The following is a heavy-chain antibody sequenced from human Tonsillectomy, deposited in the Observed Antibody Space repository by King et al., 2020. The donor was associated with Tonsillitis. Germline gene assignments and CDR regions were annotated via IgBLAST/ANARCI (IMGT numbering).Heavy chain of an antibody. D-gene: IGHD6-6*01. CDR3: ARLYNSSNY. Sequence: QLVQSGGGVVQPGRSLRLSCAASVFTFSDYGIHWVRQAPGKGLEWVAVISYYGSNQYYADSVEGRFTISRDNSKNTLSLQMNSLRTEDTAVYYCARLYNSSNYWGQGTLVTVSS. J-gene: IGHJ4*02. CDR2: ISYYGSNQ. V-gene: IGHV3-30*03. CDR1: VFTFSDYG.